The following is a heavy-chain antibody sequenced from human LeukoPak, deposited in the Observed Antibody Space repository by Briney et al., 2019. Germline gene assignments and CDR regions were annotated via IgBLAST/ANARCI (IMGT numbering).Heavy chain of an antibody. V-gene: IGHV3-15*01. CDR2: IKSKSDGGTT. CDR3: TTAPRGYCSGGSCSYAFDI. J-gene: IGHJ3*02. CDR1: GFTFTNAW. D-gene: IGHD2-15*01. Sequence: PGGSLRLSCAASGFTFTNAWMSWVRQALGQGLEGGGRIKSKSDGGTTDYAAHVKGRFTISRDDSKNTLYLKMNSLKTEDTAVYYCTTAPRGYCSGGSCSYAFDIWGQGTMVTVSS.